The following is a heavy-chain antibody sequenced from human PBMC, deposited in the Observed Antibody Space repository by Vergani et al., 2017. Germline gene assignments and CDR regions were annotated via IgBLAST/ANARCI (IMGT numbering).Heavy chain of an antibody. CDR1: GFTFSTYA. V-gene: IGHV3-23*01. Sequence: EVQLLESGGSLKQPGGSVRLSCAASGFTFSTYAMHWVRQAPGKGLEWVAARTGGGGSTYYADSFKGRFIISRDNSRDTLYLQMNRLRPEDTATYYCVIDAASYANICNSWGQGTLVTVSS. CDR2: RTGGGGST. D-gene: IGHD1-26*01. CDR3: VIDAASYANICNS. J-gene: IGHJ4*02.